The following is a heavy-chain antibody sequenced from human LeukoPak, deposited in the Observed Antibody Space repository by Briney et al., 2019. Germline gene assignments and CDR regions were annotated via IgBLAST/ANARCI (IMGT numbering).Heavy chain of an antibody. CDR1: GFTFSSYA. CDR3: AKASKEVLFTRDHYMDV. Sequence: PGGSLRLSCAASGFTFSSYAMHWVRQAPGKGLEWVTFIRYDGSNKYYADSVKGRFTISRDNSKNTLYLQMNSLRAEDTAVYYCAKASKEVLFTRDHYMDVWGKGTTVTISS. J-gene: IGHJ6*03. D-gene: IGHD3-3*01. V-gene: IGHV3-30*02. CDR2: IRYDGSNK.